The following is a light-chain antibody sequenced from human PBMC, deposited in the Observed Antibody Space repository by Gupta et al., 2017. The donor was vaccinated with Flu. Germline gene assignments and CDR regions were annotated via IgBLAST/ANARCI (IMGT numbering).Light chain of an antibody. V-gene: IGKV1-17*01. CDR3: LQHKNYPWT. Sequence: GDRVTLTCRASQDIRNDLGWYQQQPGRAPKRLIYAASTLQSGVPSRFSGSGSGTEFTLTISSLQPEDFAIYYCLQHKNYPWTFGQGTRVEV. CDR1: QDIRND. J-gene: IGKJ1*01. CDR2: AAS.